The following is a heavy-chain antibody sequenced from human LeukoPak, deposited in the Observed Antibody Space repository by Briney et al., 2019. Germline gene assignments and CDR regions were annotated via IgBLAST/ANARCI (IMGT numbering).Heavy chain of an antibody. CDR1: GFTFSSYA. V-gene: IGHV3-23*01. J-gene: IGHJ4*02. Sequence: GALRLSCAASGFTFSSYAMSWVRQAPGKGLEWVSAISGSGGSTYYADSVKGRSTISRDNSKNTLYVEMNSLRAEDTAVYYCAKVASGSGSYYNDYWGQGTLVTVSS. CDR2: ISGSGGST. D-gene: IGHD3-10*01. CDR3: AKVASGSGSYYNDY.